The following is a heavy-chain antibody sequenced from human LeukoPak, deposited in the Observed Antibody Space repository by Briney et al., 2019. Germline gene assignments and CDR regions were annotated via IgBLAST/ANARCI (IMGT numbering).Heavy chain of an antibody. CDR2: IYDTGST. V-gene: IGHV4-59*01. Sequence: SETLSLTCTVSGGSISGYYWSWIRQPPGKGLEWIGYIYDTGSTNYNPSLTSRVTISVDTSKNQFSLKLGSVTAADTAVYYCARDPSSGSTNWFDPWGQGTLVTVSS. CDR1: GGSISGYY. CDR3: ARDPSSGSTNWFDP. J-gene: IGHJ5*02. D-gene: IGHD3-10*01.